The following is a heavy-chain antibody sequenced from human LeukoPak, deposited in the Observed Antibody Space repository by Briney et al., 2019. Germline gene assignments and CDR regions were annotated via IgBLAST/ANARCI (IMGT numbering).Heavy chain of an antibody. V-gene: IGHV4-31*03. D-gene: IGHD2-15*01. CDR1: GGSISSGGYY. CDR2: IYYSGST. CDR3: ARGATIGYCSGGSCPRAFDI. J-gene: IGHJ3*02. Sequence: SETLSLTCTVSGGSISSGGYYWSWIRQHPGKGLEWIGYIYYSGSTYYNPSLKSRVTISVDTSKNQFSLKLSSLTAADTAVYYCARGATIGYCSGGSCPRAFDIWGQGTMVSVSS.